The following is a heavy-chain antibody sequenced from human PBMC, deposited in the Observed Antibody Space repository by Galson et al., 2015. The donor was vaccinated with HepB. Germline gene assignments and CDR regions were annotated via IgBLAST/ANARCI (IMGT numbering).Heavy chain of an antibody. Sequence: SLRLSCAASGFTFSSYAMHWVRQAPGKGLEWVAVIPSDASNKYYADSVKGRFTISRDNSKNTLYLQMNSLRAEDTAMYYCARVRFAIVDYYYYGLDVWGQGTTVTVSS. CDR2: IPSDASNK. J-gene: IGHJ6*02. CDR3: ARVRFAIVDYYYYGLDV. V-gene: IGHV3-30-3*01. D-gene: IGHD2/OR15-2a*01. CDR1: GFTFSSYA.